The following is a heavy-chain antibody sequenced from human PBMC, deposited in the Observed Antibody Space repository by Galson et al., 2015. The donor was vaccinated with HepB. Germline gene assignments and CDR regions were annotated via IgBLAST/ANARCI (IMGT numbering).Heavy chain of an antibody. Sequence: SLRLSCAASGFTVSSNYISWVRQAPGKGLVWVSRINSDGSSTSYADSVKGRFTISRDNAKNTLYLQMNSLRAEDTAVYYCARDSSSGWSKFPDYWGQGTLVTVSS. CDR1: GFTVSSNY. CDR3: ARDSSSGWSKFPDY. D-gene: IGHD6-19*01. V-gene: IGHV3-74*01. J-gene: IGHJ4*02. CDR2: INSDGSST.